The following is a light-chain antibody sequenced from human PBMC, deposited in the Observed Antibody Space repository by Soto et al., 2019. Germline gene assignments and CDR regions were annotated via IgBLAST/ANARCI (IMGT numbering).Light chain of an antibody. J-gene: IGLJ3*02. V-gene: IGLV1-51*01. Sequence: QSVLTQPPSVSAAPGQKVTMSCSGSGSNIGNNFVSWYQQFPGTAPKLLIYDDNKRPTGIPDRFSASKSGTSATLGITGLQTGDEADYFCGTWDNSLSVVVFGGGTKETVL. CDR1: GSNIGNNF. CDR3: GTWDNSLSVVV. CDR2: DDN.